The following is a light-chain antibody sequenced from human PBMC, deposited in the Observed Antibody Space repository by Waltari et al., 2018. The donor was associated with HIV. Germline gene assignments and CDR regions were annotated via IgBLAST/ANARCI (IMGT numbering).Light chain of an antibody. J-gene: IGKJ2*01. CDR1: QGINSA. CDR2: TAS. V-gene: IGKV1-9*01. CDR3: QQLHTYPYT. Sequence: DIQLTQSPSFLPASVGDRVTITCRASQGINSALVWYQQKPGKVPELLIYTASTLQSGVPSRFSGSTSGTEFTLTISSLQPEDFTTYYCQQLHTYPYTFGQGTKLEIK.